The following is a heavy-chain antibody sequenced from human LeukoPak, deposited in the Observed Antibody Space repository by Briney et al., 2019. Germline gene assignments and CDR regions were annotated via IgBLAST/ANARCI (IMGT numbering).Heavy chain of an antibody. V-gene: IGHV3-23*01. CDR2: ISNNGGYT. CDR3: AKQLGYCSDGSCYFPY. Sequence: GGSLRLSCAASGFTFSSSTMSWVRQAPGKGLEWVSAISNNGGYTYYADSVQGRFTISRDNSKSTLCLQMNSLGAEDTAVYYCAKQLGYCSDGSCYFPYWGQGTLVTVSS. J-gene: IGHJ4*02. CDR1: GFTFSSST. D-gene: IGHD2-15*01.